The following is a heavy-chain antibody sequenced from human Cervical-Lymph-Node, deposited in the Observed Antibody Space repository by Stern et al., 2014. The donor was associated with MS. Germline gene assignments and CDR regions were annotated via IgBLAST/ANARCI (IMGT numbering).Heavy chain of an antibody. J-gene: IGHJ6*02. V-gene: IGHV3-9*01. D-gene: IGHD2-21*01. CDR3: AKDLGEVFYYGMDV. Sequence: QLVESGGGLVQPGGSLRLSCAASGIIFGDYVLHWVRQAPGEGLEWVAGISWNSGDIAYTDSVKGRFTISRDNAKNSLYLHMNSLRAEDTALYYCAKDLGEVFYYGMDVWGQGTTVTVSS. CDR2: ISWNSGDI. CDR1: GIIFGDYV.